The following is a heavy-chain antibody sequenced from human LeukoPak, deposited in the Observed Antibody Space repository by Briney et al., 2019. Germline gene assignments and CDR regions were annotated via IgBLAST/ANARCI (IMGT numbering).Heavy chain of an antibody. CDR1: GFTFSSYE. CDR2: ISSSGSTI. V-gene: IGHV3-48*03. D-gene: IGHD6-6*01. Sequence: GGSLRLSCAASGFTFSSYEMNWVRQAPGKGLEWVSYISSSGSTIYYADSVKGRFTISRDNAKNSLYPQMSSLRAEDTAVYYCAREVAARPFDYWGQGTLVTVSS. CDR3: AREVAARPFDY. J-gene: IGHJ4*02.